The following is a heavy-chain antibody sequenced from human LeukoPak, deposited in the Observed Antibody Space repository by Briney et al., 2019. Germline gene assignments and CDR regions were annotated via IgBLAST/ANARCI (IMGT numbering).Heavy chain of an antibody. CDR1: GYSFTSYW. J-gene: IGHJ4*02. Sequence: GESLKISCKGSGYSFTSYWIGWVRQMPGKGLEWMGIIYPGDSDTRYSPSFQGQVTISADKSISTAYLQWSSLKASDTAMYYCARAFTYCTNGVCYVRFYYFDYWGQGTLVTVSS. CDR3: ARAFTYCTNGVCYVRFYYFDY. CDR2: IYPGDSDT. D-gene: IGHD2-8*01. V-gene: IGHV5-51*01.